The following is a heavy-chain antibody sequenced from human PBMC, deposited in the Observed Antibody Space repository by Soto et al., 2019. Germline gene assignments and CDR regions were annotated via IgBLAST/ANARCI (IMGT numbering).Heavy chain of an antibody. J-gene: IGHJ3*02. CDR3: AKDRGRRDRGAFDI. CDR1: GFTFSSYG. Sequence: GGSLRLSCAASGFTFSSYGMHWVRQAPGKGLEWVAVTSYDGSNKYYADSVKGRFTISRDNSKNTLYLQMNSLRAEDTAVYYCAKDRGRRDRGAFDIWGQGTMVTVSS. D-gene: IGHD3-16*01. CDR2: TSYDGSNK. V-gene: IGHV3-30*18.